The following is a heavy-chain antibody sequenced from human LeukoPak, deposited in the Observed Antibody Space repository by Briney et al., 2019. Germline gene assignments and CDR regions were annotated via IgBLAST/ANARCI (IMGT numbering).Heavy chain of an antibody. Sequence: GASLKVSCKASGYTFTSYGISWVRQAPGEGLEWRGWISAYNGNTNYAQKLQGRVTMTTDTSTSTAYMELRSLRSDDTAVYYCARNPYCSSTSCYDWFDPWGQGTLVTVSS. D-gene: IGHD2-2*01. CDR2: ISAYNGNT. CDR3: ARNPYCSSTSCYDWFDP. V-gene: IGHV1-18*01. CDR1: GYTFTSYG. J-gene: IGHJ5*02.